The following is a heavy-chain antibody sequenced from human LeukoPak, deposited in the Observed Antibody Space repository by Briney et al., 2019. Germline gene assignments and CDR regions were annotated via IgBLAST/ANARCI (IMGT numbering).Heavy chain of an antibody. J-gene: IGHJ4*02. V-gene: IGHV3-33*01. CDR2: IWYDGSNK. D-gene: IGHD3-22*01. CDR3: ARGGYYYDSSGFSGFDY. Sequence: QPGGSLRLSCAASGFTFSSYGMHWVRQAPGKGLEWVAVIWYDGSNKYYADSVKGRFTISRDNSKNTLYLQMNSLRAEDTAVYYCARGGYYYDSSGFSGFDYWGQGTLVAVSS. CDR1: GFTFSSYG.